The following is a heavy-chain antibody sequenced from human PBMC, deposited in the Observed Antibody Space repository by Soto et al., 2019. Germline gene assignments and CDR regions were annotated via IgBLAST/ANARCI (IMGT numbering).Heavy chain of an antibody. D-gene: IGHD3-3*01. Sequence: QVHLVESGGGVVQPGRSLRLSCSVSGFTFSTYGMHWVRQAPGKGRAWVAFISYDGSKQYYEDSVRCRFTISRANSNNTLYLQMNNMTREDTAVYFCARRRFLDSPLDFWGQGTLVTVSS. CDR3: ARRRFLDSPLDF. V-gene: IGHV3-30*03. J-gene: IGHJ4*02. CDR1: GFTFSTYG. CDR2: ISYDGSKQ.